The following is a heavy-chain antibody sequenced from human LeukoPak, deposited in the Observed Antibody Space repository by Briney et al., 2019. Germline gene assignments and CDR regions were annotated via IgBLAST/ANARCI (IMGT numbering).Heavy chain of an antibody. D-gene: IGHD6-13*01. Sequence: SETLSLTCTVSGGSISSYYWSWIRQPPGKGLEWIGYIYYSGSTNYNPSLKSRVTISVDTSKNQFSLKLSSVTAADTAVYYCAKDRGIAGFFDYWGQGTLVTVSS. V-gene: IGHV4-59*01. CDR3: AKDRGIAGFFDY. CDR2: IYYSGST. CDR1: GGSISSYY. J-gene: IGHJ4*02.